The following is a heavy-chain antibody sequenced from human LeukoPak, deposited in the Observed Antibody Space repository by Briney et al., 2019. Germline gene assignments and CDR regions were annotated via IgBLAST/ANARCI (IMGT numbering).Heavy chain of an antibody. D-gene: IGHD2-15*01. J-gene: IGHJ5*02. CDR1: GFTFGSYS. Sequence: GGSLRLSCAASGFTFGSYSMNWVRQAPGKGLEWVSYISSSSSTIYYADSVKGRFTISRDNAKNSLYLQMNSLRAEDTAVYYCAGGYCSGGSCGESWFDPWGQGTLVTVSS. V-gene: IGHV3-48*04. CDR3: AGGYCSGGSCGESWFDP. CDR2: ISSSSSTI.